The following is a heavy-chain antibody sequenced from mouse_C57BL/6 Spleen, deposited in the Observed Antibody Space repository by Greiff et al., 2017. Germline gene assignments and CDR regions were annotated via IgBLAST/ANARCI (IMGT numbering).Heavy chain of an antibody. CDR3: ARDRDYDVNYYAMDY. CDR2: ISDGGSYT. J-gene: IGHJ4*01. D-gene: IGHD2-4*01. V-gene: IGHV5-4*01. CDR1: GFTFSSYA. Sequence: EVMLVESGGGLVKPGGSLKLSCAASGFTFSSYAMSWVRQTPEKRLEWVATISDGGSYTYYPDNVKGRFTISRDNAKNNLYLQMSHLKSEDTAMYYCARDRDYDVNYYAMDYWGQGTSVTVSS.